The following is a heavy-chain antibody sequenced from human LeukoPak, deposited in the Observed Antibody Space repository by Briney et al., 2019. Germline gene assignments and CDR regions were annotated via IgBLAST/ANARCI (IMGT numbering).Heavy chain of an antibody. J-gene: IGHJ5*02. CDR1: GFTFSSYW. D-gene: IGHD3-10*01. V-gene: IGHV3-74*01. CDR3: ARDRVLLWFGDSNYNWFDP. Sequence: PGGSLRLSCAASGFTFSSYWMHWVRQAPGKGLVWVSRINSDGSSTSYADFVKGRFTISRDNAKNTLYLQMNSLRAEDTAVYYCARDRVLLWFGDSNYNWFDPWGQGTLVTVSS. CDR2: INSDGSST.